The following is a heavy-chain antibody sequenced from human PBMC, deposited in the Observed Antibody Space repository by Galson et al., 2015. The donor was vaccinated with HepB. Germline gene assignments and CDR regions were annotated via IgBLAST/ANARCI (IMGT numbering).Heavy chain of an antibody. V-gene: IGHV3-49*03. CDR3: SRGGRGFYFSGPEGYDY. J-gene: IGHJ4*02. D-gene: IGHD3-22*01. CDR2: IRSKAYGGTT. CDR1: GFTFGDNA. Sequence: SLRLSCAASGFTFGDNAMSWFRQAPGKGLEWVGFIRSKAYGGTTEYAASVKGRFTISRDDSKSIAYLQMDSLKTEDTAVYYCSRGGRGFYFSGPEGYDYWGQGTLVTVSS.